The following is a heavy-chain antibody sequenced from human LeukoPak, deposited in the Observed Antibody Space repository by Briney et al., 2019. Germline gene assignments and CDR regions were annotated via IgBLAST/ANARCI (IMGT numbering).Heavy chain of an antibody. Sequence: HGEPLTISCKSSGYSFTTYWIAWVRHLPGKGLEWLGIIYPRDSATRSSPPFQGQVAISADKSVSTAYLQWDSRKASDTAMYYCARLSGLGDVSPYFDYWGQGSLVTVSS. D-gene: IGHD3-16*01. V-gene: IGHV5-51*01. CDR3: ARLSGLGDVSPYFDY. CDR2: IYPRDSAT. J-gene: IGHJ4*02. CDR1: GYSFTTYW.